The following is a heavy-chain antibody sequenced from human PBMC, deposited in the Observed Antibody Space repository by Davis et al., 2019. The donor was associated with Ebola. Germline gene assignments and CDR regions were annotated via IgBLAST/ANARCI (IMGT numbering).Heavy chain of an antibody. CDR3: ARGLNSAGLGADLDY. J-gene: IGHJ4*02. CDR1: GFTFSSYG. Sequence: GVSLKISCAASGFTFSSYGMHWVRQAPGKGLEWVAVISYDGSNKYYADSVKGRFTISRDNSKNTLYLQMNSLRAEDTAVYYCARGLNSAGLGADLDYWGQGTLVTVSS. V-gene: IGHV3-30*03. CDR2: ISYDGSNK. D-gene: IGHD1-26*01.